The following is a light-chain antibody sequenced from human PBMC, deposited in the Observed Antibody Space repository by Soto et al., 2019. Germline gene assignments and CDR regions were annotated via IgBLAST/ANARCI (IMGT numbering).Light chain of an antibody. CDR3: QQYGTSPT. CDR2: ATS. CDR1: QSVSSSH. J-gene: IGKJ1*01. Sequence: DIVMTQSPDTLSLSPGERATLSCRASQSVSSSHLAWYQQKPGQAPRLLIYATSNRATGIPDRFSGSGSGTEFTLSISRLEPEDFALYHCQQYGTSPTFGQGTKVDIK. V-gene: IGKV3-20*01.